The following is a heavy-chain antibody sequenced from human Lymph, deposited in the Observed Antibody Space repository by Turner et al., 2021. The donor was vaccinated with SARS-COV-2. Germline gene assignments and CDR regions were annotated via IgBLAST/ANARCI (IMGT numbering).Heavy chain of an antibody. J-gene: IGHJ6*02. CDR1: GGTFSSNA. V-gene: IGHV1-69*10. CDR2: VIPILCIA. CDR3: GRIAAPGRGGGVFYYYYGMDV. Sequence: QVQLVQSGAEVKKPGSAVKVSCKASGGTFSSNAISWVGKAPGQGLGWCGGVIPILCIANYAQGVQGRVTITAEKPTSKAYLELSSLRSEETAVYYCGRIAAPGRGGGVFYYYYGMDVWGQGTTVTVSS. D-gene: IGHD6-13*01.